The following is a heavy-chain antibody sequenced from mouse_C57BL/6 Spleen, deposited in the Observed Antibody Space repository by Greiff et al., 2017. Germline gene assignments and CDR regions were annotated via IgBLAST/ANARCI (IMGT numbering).Heavy chain of an antibody. CDR1: GYTFTSYW. D-gene: IGHD1-1*01. CDR3: ARGDGSSYHSFAY. V-gene: IGHV1-55*01. Sequence: QVQLQQPGAELVKPGASVKMSCKASGYTFTSYWINWVKQRPGQGLEWIGDIYPGSGSTNYNEKFKSKATLTVDTSSSTAYMQLSSRTSEDSAVYYCARGDGSSYHSFAYWGQGTLVTVSA. CDR2: IYPGSGST. J-gene: IGHJ3*01.